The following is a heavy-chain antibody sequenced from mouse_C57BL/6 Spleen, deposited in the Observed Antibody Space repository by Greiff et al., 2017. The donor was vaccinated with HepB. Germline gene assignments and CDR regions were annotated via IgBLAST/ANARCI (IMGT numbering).Heavy chain of an antibody. V-gene: IGHV5-4*01. J-gene: IGHJ3*01. CDR2: ISDGGSYT. CDR1: GFTFSSYA. CDR3: ARGDYFFAY. D-gene: IGHD1-1*01. Sequence: VQLKESGGGLVKPGGSLKLSCAASGFTFSSYAMSWVRQTPEKRLEWVATISDGGSYTYYPDNVKGRFTISRDNAKNNLYLQMSHLKSEDTAMYYCARGDYFFAYWGQGTLVTVSA.